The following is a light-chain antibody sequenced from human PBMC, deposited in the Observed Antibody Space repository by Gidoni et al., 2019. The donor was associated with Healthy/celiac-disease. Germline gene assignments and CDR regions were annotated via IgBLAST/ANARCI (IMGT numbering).Light chain of an antibody. Sequence: DIQMTQSPSPLSASVGDRVTITCRASQSISRYLNWYQQKPGKAPKLLIYAASSLQSGVPSRFSGSGSGTDFILTISSLQPEDFATYYCQQSYSTPFMYTFGQGTKLEIK. J-gene: IGKJ2*01. CDR1: QSISRY. CDR2: AAS. V-gene: IGKV1-39*01. CDR3: QQSYSTPFMYT.